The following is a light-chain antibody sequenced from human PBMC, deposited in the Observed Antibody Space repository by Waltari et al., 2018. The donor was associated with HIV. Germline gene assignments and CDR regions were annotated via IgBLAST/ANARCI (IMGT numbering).Light chain of an antibody. Sequence: QSALTQPASVSGSPGQSITIFCIGTSSDISAYNSVAWYQQHPGKAPNLLVYGVSNRPSDVSARFSGSKSGNTASLTISGLQDDDESDYYCSSYTTTATLVFGTGTKVTVL. CDR2: GVS. CDR1: SSDISAYNS. V-gene: IGLV2-14*03. J-gene: IGLJ1*01. CDR3: SSYTTTATLV.